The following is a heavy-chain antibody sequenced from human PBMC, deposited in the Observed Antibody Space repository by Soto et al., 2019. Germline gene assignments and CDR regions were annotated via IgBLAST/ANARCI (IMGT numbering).Heavy chain of an antibody. CDR1: GGSMNNYY. V-gene: IGHV4-59*01. Sequence: PSETVSLTCIVSGGSMNNYYWSWIRQPPGKALEWIGHIYYSGSTNYNLSLKSRVTMSVDTSKNQFSLKLSSVTAADTAVYYCARMGGYYDVSGYWSERSPFDYWGQGALVTVSS. J-gene: IGHJ4*02. CDR3: ARMGGYYDVSGYWSERSPFDY. D-gene: IGHD3-22*01. CDR2: IYYSGST.